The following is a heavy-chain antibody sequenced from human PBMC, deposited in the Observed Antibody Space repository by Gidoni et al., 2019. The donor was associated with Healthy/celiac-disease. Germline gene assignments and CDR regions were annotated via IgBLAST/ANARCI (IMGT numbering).Heavy chain of an antibody. Sequence: QVQLVESGGGVVQPGRSLRLSRAASGFTFSSYAMHWVRQAPGKELEWVAVISYDGSNKYYADSVKGRFTISRDNSKNTLYLQMNSLRAEDTAVYYCARDLDHQGYFDLWGRGTLVTVSS. D-gene: IGHD3-3*01. CDR1: GFTFSSYA. V-gene: IGHV3-30-3*01. CDR2: ISYDGSNK. CDR3: ARDLDHQGYFDL. J-gene: IGHJ2*01.